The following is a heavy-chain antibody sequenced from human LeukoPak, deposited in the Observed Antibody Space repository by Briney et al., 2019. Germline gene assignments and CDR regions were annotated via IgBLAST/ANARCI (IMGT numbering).Heavy chain of an antibody. CDR2: MNPNSGNT. J-gene: IGHJ4*02. CDR1: GYTFTGYY. D-gene: IGHD2/OR15-2a*01. Sequence: GASVKVSCKASGYTFTGYYMHWVRQATGQGLEWMGWMNPNSGNTGYAQKFQGRVTMTRNTSISTAYMELSSLRSEDTAVYYCARACLRARGRGLYYFDYWGQGTLVTVSS. V-gene: IGHV1-8*02. CDR3: ARACLRARGRGLYYFDY.